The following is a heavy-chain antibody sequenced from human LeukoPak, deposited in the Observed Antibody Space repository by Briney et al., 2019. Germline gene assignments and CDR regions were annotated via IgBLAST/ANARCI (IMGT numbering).Heavy chain of an antibody. CDR1: GGSFSGYY. V-gene: IGHV4-34*01. CDR2: INHSGST. J-gene: IGHJ3*01. Sequence: PSETLSLTCAVYGGSFSGYYWSWIRQPPGKGLESIWEINHSGSTNYNPSLKSRVTISVDTSKNQFSLKLSSVTAADTAVYYCARTMIVVVTNDAFDVWGQGRMVTVSS. CDR3: ARTMIVVVTNDAFDV. D-gene: IGHD3-22*01.